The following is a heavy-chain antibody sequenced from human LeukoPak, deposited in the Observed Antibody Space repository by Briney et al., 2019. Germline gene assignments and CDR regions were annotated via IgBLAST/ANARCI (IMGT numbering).Heavy chain of an antibody. D-gene: IGHD2-21*02. J-gene: IGHJ4*02. CDR1: DDSISSYY. CDR2: ISYSGST. CDR3: ARERDLRFDY. Sequence: SETLSLTRSVPDDSISSYYWSWIRHPPGKGLEWIGYISYSGSTNSNPSLKSRVTLSVDTSKNQFSLKLTSVAAADTAVYYCARERDLRFDYWGQGTLVTVSS. V-gene: IGHV4-59*01.